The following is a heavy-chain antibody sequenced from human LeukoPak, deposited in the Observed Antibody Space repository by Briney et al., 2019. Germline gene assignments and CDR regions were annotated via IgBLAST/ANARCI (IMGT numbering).Heavy chain of an antibody. J-gene: IGHJ4*02. CDR1: GFTFSIYT. CDR2: ISSSSSYI. V-gene: IGHV3-21*04. Sequence: GGSLRLSCAASGFTFSIYTMNWVRQAPGKGLEWVSSISSSSSYIYYADSVKGRFTISRDNAKNSLYLQMNSLRAEDTAVYYFARPLCSRSSYLAGGGEGTLATV. CDR3: ARPLCSRSSYLAG. D-gene: IGHD6-13*01.